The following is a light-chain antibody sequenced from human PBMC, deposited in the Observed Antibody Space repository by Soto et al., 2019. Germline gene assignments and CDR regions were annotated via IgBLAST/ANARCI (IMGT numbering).Light chain of an antibody. V-gene: IGKV1-39*01. CDR3: QQSSEAPWT. CDR2: DAS. J-gene: IGKJ1*01. CDR1: QSISSY. Sequence: DIQMTQSPSSLSASVGDRVTITCRASQSISSYLNWYQQKPGKAPKLLIYDASSLQSGVPSRFSGSGSGTDFTLTISSLQPEDFATYYCQQSSEAPWTFGQGTKVEIK.